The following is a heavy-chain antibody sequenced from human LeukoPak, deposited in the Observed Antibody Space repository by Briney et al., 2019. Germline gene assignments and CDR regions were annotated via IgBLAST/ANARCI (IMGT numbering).Heavy chain of an antibody. D-gene: IGHD5-12*01. CDR2: INLSGST. V-gene: IGHV4-4*07. CDR1: GASITSFY. J-gene: IGHJ1*01. CDR3: GRVRTGNSGSPEYFED. Sequence: PSETLSLTCTVSGASITSFYWSWIRQPAGKGLEWIGRINLSGSTNYNPSLKSRVTMSVDTSKNQFSLKLSSVTAADTAVYYCGRVRTGNSGSPEYFEDWGQGTLVTVSS.